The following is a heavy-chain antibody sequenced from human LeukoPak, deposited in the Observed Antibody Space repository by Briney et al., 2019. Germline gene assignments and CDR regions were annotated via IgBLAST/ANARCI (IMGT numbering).Heavy chain of an antibody. Sequence: KSSETLSLTCTVSGGSISSYYWSWIRQPPGKGLEWIGYIYYSGSTNYNPSLKSRVTISVDTSKNQFSLKLSSVTAADTAVYYCARADYDILTGYQPFDYWGQGTLVTVSS. CDR1: GGSISSYY. CDR2: IYYSGST. D-gene: IGHD3-9*01. J-gene: IGHJ4*02. CDR3: ARADYDILTGYQPFDY. V-gene: IGHV4-59*01.